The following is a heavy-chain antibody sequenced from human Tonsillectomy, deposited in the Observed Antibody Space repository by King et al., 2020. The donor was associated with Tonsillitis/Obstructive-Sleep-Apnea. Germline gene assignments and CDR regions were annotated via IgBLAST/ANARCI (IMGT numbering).Heavy chain of an antibody. Sequence: VQLVESGGGLVQPGGSLKLSCAASGFTFSGSAMHWVRQASGKGLEWVGRIRSKANSYATAYAASVKGRVTLSRDDSKKPAYLQMNSLKTEDTAVYYCTYYGGNPPGDYFDSCGQGTLVTVSS. D-gene: IGHD4-23*01. J-gene: IGHJ4*02. CDR3: TYYGGNPPGDYFDS. V-gene: IGHV3-73*01. CDR1: GFTFSGSA. CDR2: IRSKANSYAT.